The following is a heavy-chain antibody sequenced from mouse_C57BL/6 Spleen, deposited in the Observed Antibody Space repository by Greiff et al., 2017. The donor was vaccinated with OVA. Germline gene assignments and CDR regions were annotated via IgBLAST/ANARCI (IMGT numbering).Heavy chain of an antibody. CDR2: ISYDGSN. J-gene: IGHJ3*01. CDR3: ARASGDYYAPFAY. CDR1: GYSITSGYY. Sequence: EVKLQESGPGLVKPSQSLSLTCSVTGYSITSGYYWNWIRQFPGNKLEWMGYISYDGSNNYNPSLKNRISITRDTSKNQFFLKLNSVTTEDTATYYCARASGDYYAPFAYWGQGTLVTVSA. V-gene: IGHV3-6*01. D-gene: IGHD1-1*01.